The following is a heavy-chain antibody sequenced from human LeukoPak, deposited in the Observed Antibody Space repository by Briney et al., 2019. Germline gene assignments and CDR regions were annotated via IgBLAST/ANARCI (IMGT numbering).Heavy chain of an antibody. Sequence: PSETLSLTCTVSGGSTSSGSYYWSWIRQPAGKGLEWIGRIYTSGSTNYNPSLKSRVTISVDTSKNQFSLKLSSVTAADTAVYYCARDCIGCHGFDYWGQGTLVTVSS. J-gene: IGHJ4*02. CDR3: ARDCIGCHGFDY. CDR2: IYTSGST. CDR1: GGSTSSGSYY. D-gene: IGHD2-15*01. V-gene: IGHV4-61*02.